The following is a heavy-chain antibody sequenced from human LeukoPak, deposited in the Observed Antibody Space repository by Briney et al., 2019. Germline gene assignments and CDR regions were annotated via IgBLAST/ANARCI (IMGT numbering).Heavy chain of an antibody. J-gene: IGHJ4*02. V-gene: IGHV4-39*01. Sequence: SETLSLTCTVSGGSISSSSYYWGWIRQPPGKGLEWIGSIYYSGSTYYNPSLKSRATISVDTSKNQFSLKLSSVTAADTAVYYCARQTSSSLAGDYWGQGTLVTVSS. CDR1: GGSISSSSYY. D-gene: IGHD6-13*01. CDR2: IYYSGST. CDR3: ARQTSSSLAGDY.